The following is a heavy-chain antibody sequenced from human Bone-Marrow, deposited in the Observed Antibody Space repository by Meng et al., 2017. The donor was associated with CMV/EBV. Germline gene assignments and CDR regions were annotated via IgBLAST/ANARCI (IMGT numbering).Heavy chain of an antibody. CDR1: GFTFDDYA. CDR2: ISWNSGSI. J-gene: IGHJ3*02. Sequence: LKISCAASGFTFDDYAMHWVRQAPGKGLEWVSGISWNSGSIGYADSVKGRFTISRDNAKNSLYLQMNSLRAEDTALYYCAKGEVVPAAARNAFDIWGQGTMVTVSS. CDR3: AKGEVVPAAARNAFDI. D-gene: IGHD2-2*01. V-gene: IGHV3-9*01.